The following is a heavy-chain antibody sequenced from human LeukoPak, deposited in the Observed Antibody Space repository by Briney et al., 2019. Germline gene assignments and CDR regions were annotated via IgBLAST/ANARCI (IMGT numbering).Heavy chain of an antibody. CDR1: GGSISSYY. D-gene: IGHD2-21*01. Sequence: PSETLSLTCTVSGGSISSYYWSWIRQPPGKGLEWIGYIYYSGSTNYNPSLKSRVTISVDTSKNQFSLKLSSVTAADTATYFCARTGGASGGFWGQGTLVTVSS. J-gene: IGHJ4*02. V-gene: IGHV4-59*08. CDR3: ARTGGASGGF. CDR2: IYYSGST.